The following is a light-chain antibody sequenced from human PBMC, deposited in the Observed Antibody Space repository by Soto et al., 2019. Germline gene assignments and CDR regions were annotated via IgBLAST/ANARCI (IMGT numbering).Light chain of an antibody. CDR1: QSISSF. CDR3: QQSYRTPLT. V-gene: IGKV1-39*01. J-gene: IGKJ4*01. CDR2: AAS. Sequence: DIPLTQSPSSLSASVGDRVTITCRASQSISSFFNWYQQKPGKAPKLLIYAASSLQSGVPSRFSGSGSGTDFTLTISSLQPEDFATYYCQQSYRTPLTFGGGTKVEIK.